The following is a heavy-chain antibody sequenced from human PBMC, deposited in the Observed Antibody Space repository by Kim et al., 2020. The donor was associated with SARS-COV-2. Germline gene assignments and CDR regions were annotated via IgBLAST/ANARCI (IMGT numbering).Heavy chain of an antibody. V-gene: IGHV3-23*01. CDR2: ISGGSVSI. J-gene: IGHJ4*02. Sequence: GGSLRLSCAAPGFTFINYAMSWVRQAPGKGLEWVSSISGGSVSIYYADSVRGRFTISRDNSKNTLYLQMNSLRAEDTAVYSCAKFFTPESLTSPFDDWVQGTLVTVSS. CDR1: GFTFINYA. D-gene: IGHD7-27*01. CDR3: AKFFTPESLTSPFDD.